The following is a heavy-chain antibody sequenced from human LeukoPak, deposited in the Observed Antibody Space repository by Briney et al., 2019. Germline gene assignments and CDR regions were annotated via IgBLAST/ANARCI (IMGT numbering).Heavy chain of an antibody. CDR3: ARDGVHYYDSSGYYFDY. CDR2: INPSGGST. J-gene: IGHJ4*02. Sequence: PAASVKVSCEASGYTFTSYYMHWVRQAPGQGLEWMGIINPSGGSTSYAQKFQGRVTMTRDASTSTVYMELSSLRSEDTAVYYCARDGVHYYDSSGYYFDYWGQGTLVTVPS. D-gene: IGHD3-22*01. V-gene: IGHV1-46*01. CDR1: GYTFTSYY.